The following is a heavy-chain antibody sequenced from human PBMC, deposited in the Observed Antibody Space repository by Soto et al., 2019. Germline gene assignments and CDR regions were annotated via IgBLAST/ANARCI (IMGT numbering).Heavy chain of an antibody. D-gene: IGHD5-18*01. V-gene: IGHV4-38-2*02. Sequence: SETLSLTCTVSGYSISNGYYWGWIRQSPEKGLEWIGTIYHSGTTYYNPSLKSRVIMSIDTSKNQFSLNLKSVTAADTAVYYCVRDRYSYGSEVANWGQGTLVTVSS. CDR2: IYHSGTT. J-gene: IGHJ4*02. CDR3: VRDRYSYGSEVAN. CDR1: GYSISNGYY.